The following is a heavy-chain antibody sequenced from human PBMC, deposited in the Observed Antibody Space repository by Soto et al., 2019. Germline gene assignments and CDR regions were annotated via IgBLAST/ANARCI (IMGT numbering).Heavy chain of an antibody. CDR3: ARILGHYYGSGSYNNAGFDY. CDR1: GFSLSTGGMC. CDR2: IDWDDEK. J-gene: IGHJ4*02. Sequence: GSGPTLVNPTQTLTLTCTFSGFSLSTGGMCVSWIRQPPGKALEWLGLIDWDDEKYYTPSLKTRVTISKGTSENQVVLTMTNMGPVDTATYYCARILGHYYGSGSYNNAGFDYWGPGALVTVSS. V-gene: IGHV2-70*01. D-gene: IGHD3-10*01.